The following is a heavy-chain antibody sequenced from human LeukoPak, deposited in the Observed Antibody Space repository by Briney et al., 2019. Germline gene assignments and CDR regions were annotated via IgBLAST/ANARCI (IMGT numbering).Heavy chain of an antibody. CDR1: GFTFSSYA. CDR2: ISGSGGST. J-gene: IGHJ4*02. V-gene: IGHV3-23*01. D-gene: IGHD3-22*01. CDR3: AKDSYYYDSSGYD. Sequence: GGSLRLSCAASGFTFSSYAMSWVRQAPGKGLEWVSAISGSGGSTYYADSAKGRFTISRDNSKNTLYLQMNSLRAEDTAVYYCAKDSYYYDSSGYDWGQGTLVTVSS.